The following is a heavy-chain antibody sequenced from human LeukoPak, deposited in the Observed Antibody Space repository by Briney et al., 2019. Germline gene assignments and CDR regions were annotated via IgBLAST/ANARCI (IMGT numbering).Heavy chain of an antibody. D-gene: IGHD3-22*01. CDR3: VKGKAHYYDSSGDDY. CDR2: ISSNGGNT. Sequence: PGGSLRLSCSASGFTFSSYAMHWVRQAPGKGLQYVSGISSNGGNTYHADSVKGRFTISRDNSKNTLYLQMSSLRAEDTAVYFCVKGKAHYYDSSGDDYWGQGTVVTVSS. V-gene: IGHV3-64D*06. J-gene: IGHJ4*02. CDR1: GFTFSSYA.